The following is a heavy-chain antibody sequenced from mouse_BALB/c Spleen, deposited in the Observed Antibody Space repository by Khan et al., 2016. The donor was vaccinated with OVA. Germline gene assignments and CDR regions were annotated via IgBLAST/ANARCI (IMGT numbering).Heavy chain of an antibody. V-gene: IGHV3-2*02. D-gene: IGHD1-1*01. CDR1: GYSITSGYA. CDR3: ARKNYYGYAMDY. J-gene: IGHJ4*01. Sequence: EVELVESGPGLVKPSQSLSLTSTVTGYSITSGYAWNWIRQFPGNKLEWMGYISYSGSTSYNPSLRSRISITRDTSKNQFFLQLNSVTTEDTATYYGARKNYYGYAMDYWGQGTSVTVSS. CDR2: ISYSGST.